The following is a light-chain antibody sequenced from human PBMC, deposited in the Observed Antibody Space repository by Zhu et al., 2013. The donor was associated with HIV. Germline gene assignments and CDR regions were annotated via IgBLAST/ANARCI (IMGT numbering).Light chain of an antibody. CDR1: QSILSASNNKNY. CDR2: WAT. V-gene: IGKV4-1*01. CDR3: QQYYNAPYT. J-gene: IGKJ2*01. Sequence: DIVMTQTPDSLAVSLGQRATIKCKSSQSILSASNNKNYLAWYQQRPGQPPTLLIYWATTRESGVPDRFSGSGSGTDFTLTISSLQAEDVALYYCQQYYNAPYTFGQGTKLEIK.